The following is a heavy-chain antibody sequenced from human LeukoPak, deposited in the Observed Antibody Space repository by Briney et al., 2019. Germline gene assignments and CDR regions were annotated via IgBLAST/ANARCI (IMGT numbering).Heavy chain of an antibody. J-gene: IGHJ4*02. Sequence: GGSLRLSCAASGFTFSSYSMNWVRQAPGKGLEWVSSISSSSSYIYYADSVKGRFTISRDNSKNTLYLQMNSLRAEDTAVYYCARSSGSYYFDYWGQGTLVTVSS. CDR2: ISSSSSYI. V-gene: IGHV3-21*04. CDR1: GFTFSSYS. D-gene: IGHD3-10*01. CDR3: ARSSGSYYFDY.